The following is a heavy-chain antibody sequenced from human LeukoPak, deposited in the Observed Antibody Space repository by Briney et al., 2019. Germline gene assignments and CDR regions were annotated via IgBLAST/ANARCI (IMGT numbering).Heavy chain of an antibody. CDR3: AKELDGYYYDSSGLFDY. CDR1: GFTFSSYA. V-gene: IGHV3-23*01. J-gene: IGHJ4*02. CDR2: ISGSGGST. D-gene: IGHD3-22*01. Sequence: PGGSLRLSCAASGFTFSSYAMSWVRQAPGKGLEWVSAISGSGGSTYYAGSVKGRFTISRDNSKNTLYLQMNSLRAEDTAVYYCAKELDGYYYDSSGLFDYWGQGTLVTVSS.